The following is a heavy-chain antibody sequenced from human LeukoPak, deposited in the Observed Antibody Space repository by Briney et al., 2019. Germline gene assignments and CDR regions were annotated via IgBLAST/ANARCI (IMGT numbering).Heavy chain of an antibody. CDR3: AIGNSGYDYAIDI. D-gene: IGHD5-12*01. CDR2: IYSSGST. J-gene: IGHJ3*02. V-gene: IGHV4-59*01. Sequence: PSGTLSLTCTVSGGSISSYLWSWIRPPPGKGLQWIGFIYSSGSTHYNPSLQRRVTIALDTSKNQFSLRVSSVTSADTDVYYCAIGNSGYDYAIDIWGQGTMVTVSS. CDR1: GGSISSYL.